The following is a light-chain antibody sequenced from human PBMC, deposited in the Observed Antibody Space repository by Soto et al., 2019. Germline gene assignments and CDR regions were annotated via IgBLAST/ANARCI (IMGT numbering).Light chain of an antibody. Sequence: EMVLTQSPGTLSLSPGERATLSCRASQSLSSSYLAWYQQKPGQAPRLLVYGVSNRATGIPDRFSGSGSGTDFTLTISRLEPEDFAVYYCHQYGSSPRMFGQGTKVEIK. CDR2: GVS. CDR1: QSLSSSY. CDR3: HQYGSSPRM. J-gene: IGKJ1*01. V-gene: IGKV3-20*01.